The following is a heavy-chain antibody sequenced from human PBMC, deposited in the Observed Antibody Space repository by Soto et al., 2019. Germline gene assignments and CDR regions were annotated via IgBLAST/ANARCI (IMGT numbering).Heavy chain of an antibody. Sequence: GASVKVSCKASGGTFSSYAISWVRQAPGQGLEWMGGIIPIFGTANYAQKFQGRVTITADESTSTAYMELSSLRSEDTAVYYCGQVDTAMAPGDYYYYYGMDVWGQRTTVTVSS. D-gene: IGHD5-18*01. CDR1: GGTFSSYA. CDR2: IIPIFGTA. CDR3: GQVDTAMAPGDYYYYYGMDV. J-gene: IGHJ6*02. V-gene: IGHV1-69*13.